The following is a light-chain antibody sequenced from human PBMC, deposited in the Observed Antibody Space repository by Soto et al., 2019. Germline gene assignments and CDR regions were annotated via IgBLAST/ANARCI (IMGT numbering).Light chain of an antibody. CDR1: SSDVGGYSF. J-gene: IGLJ2*01. CDR2: DVS. CDR3: NSYTSSSTGV. V-gene: IGLV2-14*01. Sequence: QSVLTQPASVSGSPGQSITISCTGTSSDVGGYSFVSWYQQHPGKAPKLMIYDVSNRPSGVSNRFSGSKSGNTASLTISGLQAEDEADYYCNSYTSSSTGVFGGGTKLTVL.